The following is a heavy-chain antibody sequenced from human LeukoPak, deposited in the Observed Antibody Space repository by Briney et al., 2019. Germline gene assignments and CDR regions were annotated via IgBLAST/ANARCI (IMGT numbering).Heavy chain of an antibody. D-gene: IGHD5-18*01. CDR3: ARDRRIQLRLLDY. CDR2: IIPILGIA. J-gene: IGHJ4*02. CDR1: GGTFSSYA. Sequence: SVKVSCKASGGTFSSYAISWVRQAPGQGLEWMGRIIPILGIANYAQKFQGRVTITADKSTSTAYMELSSLRSEDTAVYYCARDRRIQLRLLDYWGQGTLVTVSS. V-gene: IGHV1-69*04.